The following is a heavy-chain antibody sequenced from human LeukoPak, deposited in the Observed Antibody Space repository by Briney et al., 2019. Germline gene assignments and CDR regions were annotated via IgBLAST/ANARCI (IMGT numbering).Heavy chain of an antibody. CDR1: GFSFSTYG. D-gene: IGHD4-17*01. Sequence: PGGSLRLSCAASGFSFSTYGMHWVRQAPGKGLEWVAFIQYDGSNKHYADSVQGRCTISRDNSKNTLYLQMNGLRTEDTAVYYCAKGRRNGDYEEGYWGQGTLVTVSS. V-gene: IGHV3-30*02. J-gene: IGHJ4*02. CDR3: AKGRRNGDYEEGY. CDR2: IQYDGSNK.